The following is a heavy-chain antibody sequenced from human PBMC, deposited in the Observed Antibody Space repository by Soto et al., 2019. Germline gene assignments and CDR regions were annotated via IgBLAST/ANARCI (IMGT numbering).Heavy chain of an antibody. D-gene: IGHD3-10*01. CDR1: GFTFSDHY. CDR2: TRNKTRSYTT. V-gene: IGHV3-72*01. J-gene: IGHJ6*03. Sequence: EVQLVESGGTLVQPGGSLRLSCAVSGFTFSDHYMDWVRQAPGKGLEWVGRTRNKTRSYTTEYAASVEGRFIISRDDSKNSLYLQMNSLKTEDTAVYFCSRGSYGSIYYYYMDIWGKGTTVTVSS. CDR3: SRGSYGSIYYYYMDI.